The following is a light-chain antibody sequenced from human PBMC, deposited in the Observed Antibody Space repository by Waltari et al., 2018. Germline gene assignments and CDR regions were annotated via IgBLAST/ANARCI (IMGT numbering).Light chain of an antibody. CDR3: QQYSNWPPYT. J-gene: IGKJ2*01. Sequence: EIVMTQSPATLSVSPGERATLSCRASQSVSSNLAWYQQKPGQAPRVLIYGASTRATGIPARFSGSGSGTDFTLTLSRLQSEDFAFYYCQQYSNWPPYTFAQGTKLEIK. CDR2: GAS. CDR1: QSVSSN. V-gene: IGKV3-15*01.